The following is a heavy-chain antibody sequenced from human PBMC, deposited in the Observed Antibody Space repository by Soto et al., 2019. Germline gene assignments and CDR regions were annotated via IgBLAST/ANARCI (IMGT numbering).Heavy chain of an antibody. CDR3: AREDPLLWFGELLHNWFDP. Sequence: QVQLQESGPGLVKPSETLSLTCTVSGGSISSYYWSWIRQPAGKGLEWIGRIYTSGSTNYNPSLKSRITMSVDTSKSQFALKLRSVTAADTAVYYCAREDPLLWFGELLHNWFDPWGQGTLVTVSS. CDR2: IYTSGST. D-gene: IGHD3-10*01. CDR1: GGSISSYY. J-gene: IGHJ5*02. V-gene: IGHV4-4*07.